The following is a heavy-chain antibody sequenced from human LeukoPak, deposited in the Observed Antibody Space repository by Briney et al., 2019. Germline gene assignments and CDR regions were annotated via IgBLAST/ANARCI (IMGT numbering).Heavy chain of an antibody. CDR3: ARGRAVVIAADPPGEH. J-gene: IGHJ4*02. CDR1: GGTFSSYA. CDR2: INPNSGGT. D-gene: IGHD2-15*01. Sequence: ASVKVSCKASGGTFSSYAISWVRQAPGQGLEWMGWINPNSGGTNYAQKFQGWVTMTRDTSISTAYMELSRLRSDDTAVYYCARGRAVVIAADPPGEHWGQGTLVTVSS. V-gene: IGHV1-2*04.